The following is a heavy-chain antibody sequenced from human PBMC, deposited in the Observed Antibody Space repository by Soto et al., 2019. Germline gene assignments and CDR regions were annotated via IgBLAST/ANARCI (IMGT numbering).Heavy chain of an antibody. V-gene: IGHV3-30*18. CDR2: ISYDGSNK. Sequence: QVQLVESGGGVVQSGMSLRLSCAASGFTFSSYGMHWVRQAPGKGLEWVAVISYDGSNKYYADSVKGRFTISRDSSKNTLYLEMNSLRPEDTAVYYCAKGEYYYDSSGYYVPNWFDPWGQGTLVTVSS. CDR3: AKGEYYYDSSGYYVPNWFDP. J-gene: IGHJ5*02. CDR1: GFTFSSYG. D-gene: IGHD3-22*01.